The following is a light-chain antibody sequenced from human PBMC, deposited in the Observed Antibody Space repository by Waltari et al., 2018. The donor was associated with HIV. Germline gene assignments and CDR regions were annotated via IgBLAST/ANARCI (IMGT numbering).Light chain of an antibody. Sequence: QSVLTQPPSVSGAPGQRVTISCPGSSSNIGAGFDVHWYQQLPGTAPNRLMYDNTNRPSGVPDRFSGARSGSSASLAITGLQAEDEADYYCQSFDSSLSGYVFGTGTKVTVL. J-gene: IGLJ1*01. CDR1: SSNIGAGFD. V-gene: IGLV1-40*01. CDR3: QSFDSSLSGYV. CDR2: DNT.